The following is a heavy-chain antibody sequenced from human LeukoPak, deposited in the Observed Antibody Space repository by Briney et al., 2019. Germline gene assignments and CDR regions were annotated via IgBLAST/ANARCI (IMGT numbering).Heavy chain of an antibody. V-gene: IGHV5-10-1*01. CDR3: ARRASPADY. CDR1: GYTFTTYW. J-gene: IGHJ4*02. Sequence: GESLKISCKTSGYTFTTYWITWVRQMPGKGLEWMGRIDPSDSSTNFSPSFQGHVPISVDKSISTAYLQWSSLKASDTAIYYCARRASPADYWGQGTLVTVSS. CDR2: IDPSDSST.